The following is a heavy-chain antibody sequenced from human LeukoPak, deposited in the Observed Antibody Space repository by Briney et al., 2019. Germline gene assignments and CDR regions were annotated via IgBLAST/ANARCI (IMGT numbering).Heavy chain of an antibody. CDR1: GFTFSSYW. D-gene: IGHD3-3*01. J-gene: IGHJ4*02. CDR3: ARESYDFSLGFDY. V-gene: IGHV3-74*01. CDR2: INSDGSST. Sequence: PGGSLRLSCAASGFTFSSYWMHWVRQAPGKGLVWVSRINSDGSSTSYADSVKGRFTIPRDNAKNTLYLQMNSLRAEDTAVYYCARESYDFSLGFDYWGQGTLVTVSS.